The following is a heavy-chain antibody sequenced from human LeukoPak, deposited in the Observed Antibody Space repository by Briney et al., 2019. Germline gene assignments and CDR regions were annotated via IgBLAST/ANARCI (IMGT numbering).Heavy chain of an antibody. J-gene: IGHJ4*02. CDR3: ASVDTAYSLSFDC. Sequence: PSETLSLTCAVYGGSFSGYYWSWIRQPPGKGLEWIGEINHSGSTNYNPSLKSRVTISVDTSKNQFSLKLSSVTAADTAVYYCASVDTAYSLSFDCWGQGTLVTVSS. D-gene: IGHD5-18*01. V-gene: IGHV4-34*01. CDR2: INHSGST. CDR1: GGSFSGYY.